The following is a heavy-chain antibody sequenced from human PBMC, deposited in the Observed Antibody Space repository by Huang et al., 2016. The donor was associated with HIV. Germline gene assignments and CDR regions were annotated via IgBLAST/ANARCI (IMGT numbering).Heavy chain of an antibody. D-gene: IGHD3-16*01. J-gene: IGHJ3*01. CDR3: AKRGGAWGSPYAFDL. Sequence: QVQLVQSGAEVRKPGSSVKVSCRASGGSFNNFGINWVRQAPGQGREWMGGIIPRFGTRNDAQRFKDRVTITADGTTGVVHLEVTSLRSDDTAVYFCAKRGGAWGSPYAFDLWGPGTMVTVSS. V-gene: IGHV1-69*13. CDR1: GGSFNNFG. CDR2: IIPRFGTR.